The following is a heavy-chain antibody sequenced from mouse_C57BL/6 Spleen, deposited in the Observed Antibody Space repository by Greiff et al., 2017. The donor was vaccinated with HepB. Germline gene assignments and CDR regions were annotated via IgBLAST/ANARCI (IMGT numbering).Heavy chain of an antibody. D-gene: IGHD3-2*02. V-gene: IGHV5-16*01. CDR3: AREGGSSGYYAMDY. Sequence: EVNVVESEGGLVQPGSSMKLSCTASGFTFSDYYMAWVRQVPEKGLEWVANINYDGSSTYYLDSLKSRFIISRDNAKNILYLQMSSLKSEDTATYYCAREGGSSGYYAMDYWGQGTSVTVSS. CDR1: GFTFSDYY. CDR2: INYDGSST. J-gene: IGHJ4*01.